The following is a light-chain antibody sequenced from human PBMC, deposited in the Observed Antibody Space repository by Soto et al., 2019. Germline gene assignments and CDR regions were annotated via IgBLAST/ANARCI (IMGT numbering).Light chain of an antibody. CDR1: QGISNY. J-gene: IGKJ4*02. V-gene: IGKV1-27*01. Sequence: DIQMTQSPSSLSASVGDIVTISCRASQGISNYLAWYQQKPGKVPMLLIYAASTLHSGVPSRFSGSGSGTDFTLTISSLQPEDVATYYCQKYNSAPRTFGGGTMVEIK. CDR3: QKYNSAPRT. CDR2: AAS.